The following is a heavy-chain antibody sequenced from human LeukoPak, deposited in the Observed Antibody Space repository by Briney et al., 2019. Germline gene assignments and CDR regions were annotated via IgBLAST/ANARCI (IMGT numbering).Heavy chain of an antibody. CDR3: ARDTGYCSSTSCYGNDAFDI. Sequence: SETLSLTCTVSGGSISSGGYYWSWIRQHPGKGLEWIGYIYYSGSTNYNPSLKSRVTISVDTSKNQFSLKLSSVTAADTAVYYCARDTGYCSSTSCYGNDAFDIWGQGTMVTVSS. CDR1: GGSISSGGYY. CDR2: IYYSGST. D-gene: IGHD2-2*01. J-gene: IGHJ3*02. V-gene: IGHV4-61*08.